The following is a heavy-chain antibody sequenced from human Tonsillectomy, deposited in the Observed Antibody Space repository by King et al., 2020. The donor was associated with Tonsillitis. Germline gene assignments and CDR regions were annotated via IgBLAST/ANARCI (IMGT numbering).Heavy chain of an antibody. CDR2: VHYSGNT. J-gene: IGHJ2*01. CDR1: GDSISGGAYY. D-gene: IGHD6-13*01. Sequence: QLQESGPGLVKPSQTLSLTCTVSGDSISGGAYYWSWIRQLPGKGPEWIGYVHYSGNTYYKSSLRGRLTLSVDTSKSHFSLKLTSVTAADTAVYYCARGGFRSSFLDLYFDLWGRGTLVTVSS. V-gene: IGHV4-31*03. CDR3: ARGGFRSSFLDLYFDL.